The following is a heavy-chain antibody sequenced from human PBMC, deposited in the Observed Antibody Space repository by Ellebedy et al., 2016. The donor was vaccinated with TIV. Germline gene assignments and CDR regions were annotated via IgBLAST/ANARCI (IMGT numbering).Heavy chain of an antibody. CDR2: ISYDASNK. D-gene: IGHD4-23*01. J-gene: IGHJ4*02. CDR1: GFTFTDYA. Sequence: GESLKISXTASGFTFTDYALHWVRQAPGKGLELVSLISYDASNKYYADSVKGRFTISRDNSKDTLSLQMNSLRADDAAVYYCAREATLHGGDSGRRYFDYWGQGTLVSVSS. V-gene: IGHV3-30-3*01. CDR3: AREATLHGGDSGRRYFDY.